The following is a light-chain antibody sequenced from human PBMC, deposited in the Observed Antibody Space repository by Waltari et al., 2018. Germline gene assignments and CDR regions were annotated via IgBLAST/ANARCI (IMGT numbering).Light chain of an antibody. Sequence: IVMTHSPEPMAVSLSERANTNCKCSKHVLYNSNRKNNLAWYQQKPGQPPKLLIYWASTRESGVPDRFSGSGSGTDFTLTISSLQAEDVAVYYCQQYYDTPALTFGGGTKVEIK. CDR1: KHVLYNSNRKNN. CDR3: QQYYDTPALT. CDR2: WAS. V-gene: IGKV4-1*01. J-gene: IGKJ4*01.